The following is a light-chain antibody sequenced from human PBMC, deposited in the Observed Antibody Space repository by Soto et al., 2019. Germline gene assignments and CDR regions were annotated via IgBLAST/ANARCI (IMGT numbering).Light chain of an antibody. CDR3: QQYHNWPRT. J-gene: IGKJ1*01. CDR1: QSVSSN. V-gene: IGKV3-15*01. CDR2: GAS. Sequence: EIVMTQSPATLSVSPGERATLSCRASQSVSSNLAWYQQKPGQAPRLLIYGASTRATGLPARFSGGGSGTEFTLTISSLQSEDFAFYYCQQYHNWPRTFGQGTKVEIK.